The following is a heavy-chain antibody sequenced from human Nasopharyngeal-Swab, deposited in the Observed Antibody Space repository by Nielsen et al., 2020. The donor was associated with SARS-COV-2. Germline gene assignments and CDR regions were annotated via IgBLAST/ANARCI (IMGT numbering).Heavy chain of an antibody. CDR3: ASLDSSGYMNIDC. CDR2: IYYSGNT. V-gene: IGHV4-31*03. CDR1: GGSISSGAYQ. D-gene: IGHD3-22*01. Sequence: SETLSSTCTLPGGSISSGAYQWSWIRQLPGRGLEWIGYIYYSGNTYYNPSLKSRLTISVDTSKNQFSLKLTSVTAADPSVYHCASLDSSGYMNIDCWGQGTLVAVSS. J-gene: IGHJ4*02.